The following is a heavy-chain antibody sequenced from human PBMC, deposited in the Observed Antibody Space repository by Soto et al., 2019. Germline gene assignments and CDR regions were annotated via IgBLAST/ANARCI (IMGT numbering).Heavy chain of an antibody. V-gene: IGHV1-69*06. D-gene: IGHD3-22*01. CDR3: ARAYDSSGYLGY. CDR1: GGTFSSYA. Sequence: SVKVSCKASGGTFSSYAISWVRQAPGQGLEWMGGIIPIFGTANYAQKFQGRVTITADKSTSTAYMELSSLRSEDTAVYYCARAYDSSGYLGYWGQGTLVTVSS. CDR2: IIPIFGTA. J-gene: IGHJ4*02.